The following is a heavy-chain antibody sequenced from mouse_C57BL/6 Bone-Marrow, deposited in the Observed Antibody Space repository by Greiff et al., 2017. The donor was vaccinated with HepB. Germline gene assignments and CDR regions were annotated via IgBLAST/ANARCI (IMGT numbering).Heavy chain of an antibody. CDR3: ARVSTTVVADY. Sequence: EVKLVESGGGLVKPGGSLKLSCAASGFTFSDYGMHWVRQAPEKGLEWVAYISSGSSTSYYADTVKGRFTLSRDNAKNTLFLQMTSLRSEDTAMYYCARVSTTVVADYWGQGTTLTVSS. CDR2: ISSGSSTS. J-gene: IGHJ2*01. V-gene: IGHV5-17*01. D-gene: IGHD1-1*01. CDR1: GFTFSDYG.